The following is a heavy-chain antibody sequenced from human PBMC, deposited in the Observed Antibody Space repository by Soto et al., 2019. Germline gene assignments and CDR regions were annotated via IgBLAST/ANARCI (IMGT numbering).Heavy chain of an antibody. CDR1: GYTFTSYA. CDR2: INAGNGNT. Sequence: ASVKLSCTASGYTFTSYAMHWVRQAPGQRLEWMGWINAGNGNTKYSQKFQGRVTITRDTSASTAYMELSSLRSEGTAVYYCARGLEPYYYYYGMDVWGQGTTVTVSS. CDR3: ARGLEPYYYYYGMDV. J-gene: IGHJ6*02. V-gene: IGHV1-3*01. D-gene: IGHD1-1*01.